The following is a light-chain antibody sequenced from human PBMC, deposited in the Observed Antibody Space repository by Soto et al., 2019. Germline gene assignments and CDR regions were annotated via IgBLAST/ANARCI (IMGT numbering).Light chain of an antibody. J-gene: IGKJ3*01. V-gene: IGKV3-15*01. CDR1: QSVSSN. Sequence: EIVMTQSPATLSVSPGERATLSCRASQSVSSNLAWYQQKPGQAPRLLIYGASTRATGIPARFSGSGSGTEFTLTIRSLQSEDFAVYYCQQYNNWPLTFGPGNKVDIK. CDR3: QQYNNWPLT. CDR2: GAS.